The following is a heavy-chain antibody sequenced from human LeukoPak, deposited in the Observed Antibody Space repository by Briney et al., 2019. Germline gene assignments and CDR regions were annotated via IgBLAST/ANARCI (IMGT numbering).Heavy chain of an antibody. V-gene: IGHV4-38-2*02. CDR2: IYHSGST. CDR1: GYSISSGYY. J-gene: IGHJ4*02. CDR3: ARDSLGPVLLWFGELGY. D-gene: IGHD3-10*01. Sequence: SETLSLTCAVPGYSISSGYYWGWIRQPPGKGLEWIGSIYHSGSTYYNPSLKSRVTISVDTSKNQFSLKLSSVTAADTAVYYCARDSLGPVLLWFGELGYWGQGTLVTVSS.